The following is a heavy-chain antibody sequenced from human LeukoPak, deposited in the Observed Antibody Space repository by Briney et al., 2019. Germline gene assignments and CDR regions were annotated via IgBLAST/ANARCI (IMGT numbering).Heavy chain of an antibody. V-gene: IGHV1-18*01. D-gene: IGHD2-2*01. CDR2: ISGYDGNT. Sequence: ASVEVSCKASGYTFTTYGISWVRQAPGQGLEWMGWISGYDGNTKYAQKLQGTVTMTTDTSSSTAYMELRSLRSDDTAVYYCARDCSTSCYWFDPWGQGTLVTVAS. CDR1: GYTFTTYG. CDR3: ARDCSTSCYWFDP. J-gene: IGHJ5*02.